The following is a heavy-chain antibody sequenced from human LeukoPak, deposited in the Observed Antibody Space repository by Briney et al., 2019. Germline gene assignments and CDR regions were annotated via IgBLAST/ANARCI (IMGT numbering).Heavy chain of an antibody. Sequence: PGGSLRLSRGAPRFTFRGYTIQSVRQAPGKGLQWVALISLEGNKKFYQDSGEGGLTTSKDTSKNTRSFQINSLRLETTPLYYVAREGGNSTSWGYFDYWGQGTLVTVSS. CDR1: RFTFRGYT. D-gene: IGHD6-13*01. CDR2: ISLEGNKK. V-gene: IGHV3-30*04. CDR3: AREGGNSTSWGYFDY. J-gene: IGHJ4*02.